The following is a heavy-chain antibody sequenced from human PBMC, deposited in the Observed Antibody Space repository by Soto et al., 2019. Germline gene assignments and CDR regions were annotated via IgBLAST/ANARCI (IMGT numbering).Heavy chain of an antibody. CDR2: IKSDGSST. CDR1: GFSFSTYW. CDR3: VTGGSSILNY. Sequence: EVQLVESGGGLIQPGGSLRLSCAASGFSFSTYWMHWVRQAPGKGLVYVSRIKSDGSSTSYADSVKGRFTISRDNAKNTPYLQMNSLRADDTAVYYCVTGGSSILNYWGQGTLVTVSS. J-gene: IGHJ4*02. D-gene: IGHD6-6*01. V-gene: IGHV3-74*01.